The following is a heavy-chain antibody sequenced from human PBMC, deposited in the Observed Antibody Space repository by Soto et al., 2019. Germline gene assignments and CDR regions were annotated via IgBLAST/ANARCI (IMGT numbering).Heavy chain of an antibody. CDR3: ARERRDYYDSSGYYYFDY. CDR2: IIPIFGTA. D-gene: IGHD3-22*01. V-gene: IGHV1-69*13. J-gene: IGHJ4*02. CDR1: GGTFSSYA. Sequence: GASVKVSCKASGGTFSSYAISWVRQAPGQGLEWMGGIIPIFGTANYAQKFQGRVTITADESTSTAYMELSSLRSEDTAVYYCARERRDYYDSSGYYYFDYWGQGTLVTVSS.